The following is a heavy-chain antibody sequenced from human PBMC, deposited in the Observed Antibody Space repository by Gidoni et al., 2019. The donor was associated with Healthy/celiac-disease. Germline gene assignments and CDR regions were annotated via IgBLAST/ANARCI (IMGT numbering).Heavy chain of an antibody. D-gene: IGHD2-15*01. V-gene: IGHV3-64D*09. J-gene: IGHJ3*02. CDR3: VKGYCSGGSCYPDAFDI. Sequence: EVQLVESGGGLVQPGGSLRLSCSASGFHFSSYAMHWVRQAPGKGLEYVSAISSNGGSTYYADSVKGRFTISRDNSKNTLYLQMSSLRAEDTAVYYCVKGYCSGGSCYPDAFDIWGQGTMVTVSS. CDR1: GFHFSSYA. CDR2: ISSNGGST.